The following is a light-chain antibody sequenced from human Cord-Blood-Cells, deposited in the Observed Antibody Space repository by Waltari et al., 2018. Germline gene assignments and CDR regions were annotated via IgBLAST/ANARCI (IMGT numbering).Light chain of an antibody. J-gene: IGLJ3*02. CDR2: DVS. CDR3: CSYAGSYTWV. CDR1: SSDVGGYYY. V-gene: IGLV2-11*01. Sequence: QSALTQPRSVSGSPGHSVTIPCPGTSSDVGGYYYVPWYQQLPGKAPKLMIYDVSKRPSGVPDRFSGSKSGNTASLTISGLQAEDEADYYCCSYAGSYTWVFGGGTKLTVL.